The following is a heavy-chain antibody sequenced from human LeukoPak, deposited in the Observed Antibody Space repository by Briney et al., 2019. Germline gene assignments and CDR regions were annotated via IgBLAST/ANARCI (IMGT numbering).Heavy chain of an antibody. CDR2: ISGSGGST. CDR1: GFTFSSYA. J-gene: IGHJ1*01. CDR3: AKLFPYYYDSSGSPEFFQH. D-gene: IGHD3-22*01. Sequence: GGSLRLSCAASGFTFSSYAMSWVRQAPGKGLEWVSTISGSGGSTYYADSVKGRFIISRDNSKNTLYLQMNSLRAEDTAVYYCAKLFPYYYDSSGSPEFFQHWGQGTLVSVPS. V-gene: IGHV3-23*01.